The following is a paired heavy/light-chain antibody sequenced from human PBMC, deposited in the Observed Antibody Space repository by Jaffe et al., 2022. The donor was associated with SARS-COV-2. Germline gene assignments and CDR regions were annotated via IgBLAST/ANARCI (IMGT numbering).Heavy chain of an antibody. CDR3: VREALAGTKYFDY. CDR2: ISSRSSTYT. CDR1: GFSFRDYY. J-gene: IGHJ4*02. Sequence: QVRLVESGGGLVKSGGSLRLSCAASGFSFRDYYMMWIRQAPGKGLEWVSYISSRSSTYTNYADSVKGRFTISRDNAKNSLYLQMNSLRAEDTAVYYCVREALAGTKYFDYWGQGTLVTVSS. D-gene: IGHD6-19*01. V-gene: IGHV3-11*06.
Light chain of an antibody. V-gene: IGLV2-8*01. J-gene: IGLJ3*02. CDR1: SSDVGGYNY. CDR2: EVS. CDR3: SSYAGSNILWV. Sequence: QSALTQPPSASGSPGQSVTISCTGTSSDVGGYNYVSWYQQHPGKAPRLMIYEVSKRPSGVPDRFSGSKSGNTASLTVSGLQAEDEADYYCSSYAGSNILWVFGGGTKLTVL.